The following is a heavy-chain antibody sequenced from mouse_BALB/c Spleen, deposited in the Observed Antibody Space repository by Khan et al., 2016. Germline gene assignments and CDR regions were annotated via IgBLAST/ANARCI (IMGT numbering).Heavy chain of an antibody. V-gene: IGHV2-9*02. CDR2: IWPGGST. CDR1: GFSLTNSG. J-gene: IGHJ3*01. D-gene: IGHD2-4*01. Sequence: QVQLKESGPGLVAPSQSLSITCTVSGFSLTNSGVHWIRQPPGKGLEWLGVIWPGGSTDYNSALMSRLSITKDNSQNQVFLKMISLQTDDIAMYYCARDDQDYDAWFASWGQGTLVIVSA. CDR3: ARDDQDYDAWFAS.